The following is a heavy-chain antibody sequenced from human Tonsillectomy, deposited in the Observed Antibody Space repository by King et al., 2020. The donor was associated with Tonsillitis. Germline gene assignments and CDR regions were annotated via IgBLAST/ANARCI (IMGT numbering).Heavy chain of an antibody. J-gene: IGHJ4*02. CDR1: GFIVSSNY. CDR2: IYSGGST. V-gene: IGHV3-53*01. Sequence: QLVQSGGGLIQPGGSLRLSWAASGFIVSSNYISWVRQAPGKGLEWVSIIYSGGSTDYADSVKGRFTNSRDNSKNTLYLQMNSLRAEDTAVYYCARDVAAAGFLWDWGQGTLVTVSS. D-gene: IGHD6-13*01. CDR3: ARDVAAAGFLWD.